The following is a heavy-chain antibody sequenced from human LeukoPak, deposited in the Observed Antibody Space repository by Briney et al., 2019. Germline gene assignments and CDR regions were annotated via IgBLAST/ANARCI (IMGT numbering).Heavy chain of an antibody. D-gene: IGHD4-11*01. V-gene: IGHV3-7*01. CDR2: ISPDGSAE. Sequence: GGSLRLSCVASGFAFSSYWMSWVRQAPGKGLELVANISPDGSAEDYVDSVRGRFAISRDNAKRSLYLLMNSLSPEDTAVYYCANQAYSQFDYWGQGTLVSVSS. CDR3: ANQAYSQFDY. CDR1: GFAFSSYW. J-gene: IGHJ4*02.